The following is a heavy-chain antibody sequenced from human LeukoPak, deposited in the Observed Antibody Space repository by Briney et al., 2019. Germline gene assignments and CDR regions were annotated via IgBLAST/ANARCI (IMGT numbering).Heavy chain of an antibody. CDR3: ANLVGATMYYYYGVDV. CDR1: GGTFSSYA. D-gene: IGHD1-26*01. V-gene: IGHV1-69*13. Sequence: SVKVSCKASGGTFSSYAISWVRQAPGQGLEWMGGIIPIFGTANYAQKFQGRVTIAADESTSTAYMELSSLRSEDTAVYYCANLVGATMYYYYGVDVWGQGTTVTVSS. CDR2: IIPIFGTA. J-gene: IGHJ6*02.